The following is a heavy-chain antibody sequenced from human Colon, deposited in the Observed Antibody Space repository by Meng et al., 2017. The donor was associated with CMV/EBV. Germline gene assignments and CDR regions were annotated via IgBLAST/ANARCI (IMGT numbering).Heavy chain of an antibody. D-gene: IGHD2-21*01. CDR3: ARHVLGGGGDWGWFDP. J-gene: IGHJ5*02. V-gene: IGHV5-51*01. CDR2: IYPGDSDT. CDR1: GYKFTDYW. Sequence: TVSCKASGYKFTDYWIGWVRQMPGKGLEWMGIIYPGDSDTRYSPSFQGQVTISADKSISTAFLQWNSLKASDSAIYYCARHVLGGGGDWGWFDPWGQGTLVTVSS.